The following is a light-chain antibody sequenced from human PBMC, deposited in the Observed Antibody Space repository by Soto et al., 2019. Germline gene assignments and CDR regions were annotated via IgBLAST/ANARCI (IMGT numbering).Light chain of an antibody. V-gene: IGKV1-5*01. CDR2: DAS. J-gene: IGKJ1*01. CDR3: QQYHEYW. CDR1: QNIRNL. Sequence: DIPMSQSPSTLSASVGDSVTITCRASQNIRNLLAWYQQKPGKAPNPLIYDASSLKSGVPSRFSGSGSGTEFTLTISSLQPDDFATYYCQQYHEYWFGQGTKVDI.